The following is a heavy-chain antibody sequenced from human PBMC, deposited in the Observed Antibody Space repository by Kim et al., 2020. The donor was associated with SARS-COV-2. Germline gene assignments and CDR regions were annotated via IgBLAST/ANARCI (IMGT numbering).Heavy chain of an antibody. J-gene: IGHJ6*02. CDR2: ISDDGSNK. D-gene: IGHD1-26*01. CDR3: ARGSSGSYYYGMDV. CDR1: GFTFSSYG. Sequence: GGSLRLSCAASGFTFSSYGMHWVRQAPGKGLEWVAGISDDGSNKYYADSVKGRFTISRDNSKNTLYLQMNSLRAEDTAVYYCARGSSGSYYYGMDVWGQGTTVTVSS. V-gene: IGHV3-33*05.